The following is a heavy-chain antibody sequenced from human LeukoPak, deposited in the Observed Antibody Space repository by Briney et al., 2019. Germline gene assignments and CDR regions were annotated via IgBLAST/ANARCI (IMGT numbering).Heavy chain of an antibody. CDR1: GGSFSGYC. CDR2: INHSGST. D-gene: IGHD5-12*01. CDR3: ARDVAFDY. V-gene: IGHV4-34*01. J-gene: IGHJ4*02. Sequence: SETLSLTCAVYGGSFSGYCWSWIRQPPGKGLEWIGEINHSGSTNYNPSLKSRVTISVDTSKNQFSLKLSSVTAADTAVYYCARDVAFDYWGQGTLVTVSS.